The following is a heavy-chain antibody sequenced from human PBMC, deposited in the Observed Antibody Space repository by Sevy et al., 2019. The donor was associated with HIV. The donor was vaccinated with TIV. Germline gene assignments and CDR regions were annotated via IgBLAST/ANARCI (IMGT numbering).Heavy chain of an antibody. CDR2: ISQTYDGSKK. V-gene: IGHV3-30-3*01. J-gene: IGHJ4*02. Sequence: GESLKISCAASGFTFGSYTLHWVRQAPGKGLEWVALISQTYDGSKKYYIDSVQGRFTISRDNSKNTLYLQMDSLRPEETAVYYCARDNSGYFFFDYWGQGTLVTVSS. CDR1: GFTFGSYT. CDR3: ARDNSGYFFFDY. D-gene: IGHD3-22*01.